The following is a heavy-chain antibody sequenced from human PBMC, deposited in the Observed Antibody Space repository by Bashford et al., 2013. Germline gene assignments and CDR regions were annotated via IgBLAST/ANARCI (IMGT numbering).Heavy chain of an antibody. CDR3: AKDTAAAVMKYFQH. V-gene: IGHV3-9*01. J-gene: IGHJ1*01. Sequence: SLRLSCAASGFTFDDYAMHWVRQAPGKGLEWVSGISWNSGSIGYADSVKGRFTISRDNAKNSLYLQMNSLRAEDTALYYCAKDTAAAVMKYFQHWGQGTLVTVSS. CDR1: GFTFDDYA. D-gene: IGHD6-13*01. CDR2: ISWNSGSI.